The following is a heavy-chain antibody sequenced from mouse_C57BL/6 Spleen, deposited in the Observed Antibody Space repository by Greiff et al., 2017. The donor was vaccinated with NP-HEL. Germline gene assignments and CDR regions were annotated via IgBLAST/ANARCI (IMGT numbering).Heavy chain of an antibody. CDR2: IYPRDGST. CDR3: ARDVYGNYPWFAY. J-gene: IGHJ3*01. V-gene: IGHV1-85*01. Sequence: QVQLQQSGPELVKPGASVKLSCKASGYTFTSYDINWVKQRPGQGLEWIGWIYPRDGSTKYNEKFKGKATLTVDTSSSTAYMELHSLTSEDAAVYFCARDVYGNYPWFAYWGQGTLVTVSA. D-gene: IGHD2-1*01. CDR1: GYTFTSYD.